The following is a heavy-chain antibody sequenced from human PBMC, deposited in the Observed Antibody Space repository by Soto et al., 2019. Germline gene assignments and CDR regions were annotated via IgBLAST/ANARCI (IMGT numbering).Heavy chain of an antibody. D-gene: IGHD3-16*02. CDR2: ISAYNGNT. J-gene: IGHJ4*02. V-gene: IGHV1-18*01. CDR3: ARGPITFGGVIVPYPFDY. Sequence: ASVKVSCKASGYTFTSYGISWVRQAPGQGLEWMGWISAYNGNTNYAQKLQGRVTMTTDTSTSTAYMELRSLRSDDTAVYYCARGPITFGGVIVPYPFDYWGQGTLVTVAS. CDR1: GYTFTSYG.